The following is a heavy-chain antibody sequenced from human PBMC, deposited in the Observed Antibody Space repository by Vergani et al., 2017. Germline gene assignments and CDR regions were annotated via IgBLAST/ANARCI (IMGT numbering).Heavy chain of an antibody. CDR3: AKERDVYGDYTWFDP. D-gene: IGHD4-17*01. CDR2: ISGHDHRT. Sequence: EVQLLESGGGSVQPGESLRLSCVASGFRFREHGMNWVRQAPGKGLEWVSAISGHDHRTLYADSVKGRFIISRDDSKNTLYLQMNSLRAEDTAVYYCAKERDVYGDYTWFDPWGQGSLVTVSS. J-gene: IGHJ5*02. V-gene: IGHV3-23*01. CDR1: GFRFREHG.